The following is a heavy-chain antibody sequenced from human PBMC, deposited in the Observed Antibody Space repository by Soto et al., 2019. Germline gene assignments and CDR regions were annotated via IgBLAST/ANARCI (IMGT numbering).Heavy chain of an antibody. CDR2: ISSSSSTI. CDR3: ARIVGWYRSRESYNWFDP. V-gene: IGHV3-48*02. D-gene: IGHD1-26*01. CDR1: GFTFSSYS. Sequence: GGSLRLSCAASGFTFSSYSMDWVRQAPGKGLEWVSYISSSSSTIYYADSVKGRFTISRDNAKNSLYLQMNSLRDEDTAVYYCARIVGWYRSRESYNWFDPWGQGSLVTVSS. J-gene: IGHJ5*02.